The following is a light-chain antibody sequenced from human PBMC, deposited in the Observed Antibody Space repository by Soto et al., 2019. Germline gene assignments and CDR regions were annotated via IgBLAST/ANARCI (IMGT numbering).Light chain of an antibody. CDR3: QQSYSTPRT. V-gene: IGKV1-39*01. J-gene: IGKJ1*01. Sequence: DIQMTQSPSSLSASVGDRVTITCRASQSISSYLNWYQQKPGKAPKLLIYAASSLHSGVPSRFSGSGSGTDVTRPISRLQPEDFATYYCQQSYSTPRTFGQGTKVEIK. CDR2: AAS. CDR1: QSISSY.